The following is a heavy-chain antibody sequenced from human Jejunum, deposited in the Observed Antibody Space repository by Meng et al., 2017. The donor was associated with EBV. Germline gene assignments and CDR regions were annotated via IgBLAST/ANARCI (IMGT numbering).Heavy chain of an antibody. D-gene: IGHD6-19*01. V-gene: IGHV1-46*01. J-gene: IGHJ4*02. CDR3: AREQAGTYQFDY. CDR1: GYTFTKYL. Sequence: QVELVQSGAEVKKPGASVRVSCKGSGYTFTKYLIHWVRQAPGQGLEWMGILNPSTTYIEYAQKFRGRVTMTKDTSTSTVYMELSSLKSEDTAAYYCAREQAGTYQFDYWGQGSLVTVSS. CDR2: LNPSTTYI.